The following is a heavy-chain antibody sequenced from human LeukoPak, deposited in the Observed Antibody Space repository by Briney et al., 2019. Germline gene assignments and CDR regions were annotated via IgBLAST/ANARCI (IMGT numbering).Heavy chain of an antibody. J-gene: IGHJ5*02. V-gene: IGHV3-11*01. CDR3: ARDNSVGDVAWWFDP. Sequence: PGGSLRLSCAASGFTFSDYYMSWIRQAPGKGLEWVSYISSSGSTIYYADSVKGRFTISRDNAKNSLYLQMNSLRSDDTAVYYCARDNSVGDVAWWFDPWGQGTLVTVSS. D-gene: IGHD1-26*01. CDR2: ISSSGSTI. CDR1: GFTFSDYY.